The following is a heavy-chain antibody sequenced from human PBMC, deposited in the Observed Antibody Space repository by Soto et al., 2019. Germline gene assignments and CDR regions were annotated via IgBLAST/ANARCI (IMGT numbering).Heavy chain of an antibody. D-gene: IGHD6-6*01. CDR1: GYSFTSYW. CDR2: IYPGDSDT. J-gene: IGHJ6*02. Sequence: GESLKISCKGSGYSFTSYWIGWVRQMPGKGLEWMGIIYPGDSDTRYSPSFQGQVTISADKSISTACLQWSSLKASDTAMYYCAREYSSSSHSHGMDVWGQGTTVTVSS. CDR3: AREYSSSSHSHGMDV. V-gene: IGHV5-51*01.